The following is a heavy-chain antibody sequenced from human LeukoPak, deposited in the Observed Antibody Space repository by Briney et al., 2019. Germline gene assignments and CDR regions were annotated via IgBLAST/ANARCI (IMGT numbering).Heavy chain of an antibody. Sequence: GASVKVSCKASGYTFINYAIHWVRQAPGQRLEWMGWINPYNGDTEYSQKLQGRVTITKDTSASTVYMDLSTLRSEDTAVYYCARGSSSDWPLEYWGRGILVTVSS. D-gene: IGHD6-19*01. J-gene: IGHJ4*02. CDR3: ARGSSSDWPLEY. V-gene: IGHV1-3*01. CDR2: INPYNGDT. CDR1: GYTFINYA.